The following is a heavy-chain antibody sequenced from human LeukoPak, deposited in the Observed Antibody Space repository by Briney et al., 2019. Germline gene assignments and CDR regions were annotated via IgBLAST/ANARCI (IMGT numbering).Heavy chain of an antibody. J-gene: IGHJ4*02. Sequence: PSETLSLTCAVYGGSFSGYYWSWIRQPPGKGLEWIGEISHSGSTNYNPSLKSRVTISVDTSKNQFSLKLSSVTAADTAVYYCARAGGESNYGFDYWGQGTLVTVSS. D-gene: IGHD4-11*01. CDR2: ISHSGST. CDR1: GGSFSGYY. V-gene: IGHV4-34*01. CDR3: ARAGGESNYGFDY.